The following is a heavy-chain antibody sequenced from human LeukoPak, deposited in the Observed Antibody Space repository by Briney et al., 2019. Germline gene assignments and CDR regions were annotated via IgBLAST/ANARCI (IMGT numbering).Heavy chain of an antibody. V-gene: IGHV4-59*01. J-gene: IGHJ4*02. CDR1: GGSISSYY. Sequence: PSETLSLTCTVSGGSISSYYWSWIRQPPGKGLEWIGYIYYSGSTNYNPSLKGRVTISVDTSKNQFSLKLSSVTAADTAVYYCARAPGGLWPDYWGQGTLVTVSS. CDR3: ARAPGGLWPDY. D-gene: IGHD5-18*01. CDR2: IYYSGST.